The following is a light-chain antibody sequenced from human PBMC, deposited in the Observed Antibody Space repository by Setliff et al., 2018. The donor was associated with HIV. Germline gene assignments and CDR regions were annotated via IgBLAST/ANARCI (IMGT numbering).Light chain of an antibody. V-gene: IGLV2-14*03. Sequence: QSVLTQPASVSGSPGQSITISCTGTTSDVGGYDYVSWYQQHPGKAPKLMIFDVTDRPSGVSNRFSGSKSGNTASLTISGLQAEDEADYYCSSYTSTSTRVFGGGTKATV. CDR2: DVT. CDR3: SSYTSTSTRV. J-gene: IGLJ2*01. CDR1: TSDVGGYDY.